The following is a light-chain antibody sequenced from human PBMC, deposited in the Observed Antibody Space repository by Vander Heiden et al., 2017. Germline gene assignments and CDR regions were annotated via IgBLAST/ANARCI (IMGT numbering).Light chain of an antibody. J-gene: IGLJ2*01. CDR1: SHAIGSYNL. CDR2: EVN. CDR3: SSYAGTATLV. V-gene: IGLV2-23*02. Sequence: QSALTHPASVSASPGPSLPISFTGTSHAIGSYNLVSWYQQDPGKAPKVLMYEVNKWTAGIANRFAGSKSGSTASPTISGLQAEDEDEYYGSSYAGTATLVFGGGTKLTVL.